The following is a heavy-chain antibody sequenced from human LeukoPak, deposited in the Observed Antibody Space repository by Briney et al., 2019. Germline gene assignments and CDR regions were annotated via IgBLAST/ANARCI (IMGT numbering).Heavy chain of an antibody. V-gene: IGHV3-23*01. Sequence: GGSLRLSCAASGFTFSTYAMSWVRQAPGKGLEWVSAISGSGGKTYYADSVKGRFTISRDNSKNTLYLQMSSLRVEDTAVYYCAKRDRPCSGDCSAPYYFDYWGQGTLVTVSS. CDR1: GFTFSTYA. CDR3: AKRDRPCSGDCSAPYYFDY. CDR2: ISGSGGKT. D-gene: IGHD2-21*02. J-gene: IGHJ4*02.